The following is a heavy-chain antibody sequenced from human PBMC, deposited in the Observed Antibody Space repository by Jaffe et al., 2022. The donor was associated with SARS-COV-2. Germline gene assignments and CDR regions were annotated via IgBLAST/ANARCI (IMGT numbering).Heavy chain of an antibody. CDR1: GGSISSYY. Sequence: QVQLQESGPGLVKPSETLSLTCTVSGGSISSYYWSWIRQPPGKGLEWIGYIYYSGSTNYNPSLKSRVTISVDTSKNQFSLKLSSVTAADTAVYYCARAVGWYPDFDYWGQGTLVTVSS. CDR3: ARAVGWYPDFDY. CDR2: IYYSGST. V-gene: IGHV4-59*01. J-gene: IGHJ4*02. D-gene: IGHD6-19*01.